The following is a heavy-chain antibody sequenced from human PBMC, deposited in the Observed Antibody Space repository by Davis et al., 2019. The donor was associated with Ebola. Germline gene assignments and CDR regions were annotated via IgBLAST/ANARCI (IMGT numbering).Heavy chain of an antibody. Sequence: GESLKISCKASGYSFTSYWIVWVRQMPGKGLECMGIIFPGDSDTRYSPSFQGQVTISADKSITTAYLQWRSLRASDTAIYYCARQESLYGSSDYWGQGTLVTVSS. CDR1: GYSFTSYW. V-gene: IGHV5-51*01. CDR3: ARQESLYGSSDY. CDR2: IFPGDSDT. D-gene: IGHD3-22*01. J-gene: IGHJ4*02.